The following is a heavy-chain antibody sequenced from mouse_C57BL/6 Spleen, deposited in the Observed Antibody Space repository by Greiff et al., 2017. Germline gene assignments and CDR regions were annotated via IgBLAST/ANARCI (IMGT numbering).Heavy chain of an antibody. CDR3: ARDSDYDGNFDY. Sequence: EVHLVESGGGLVKPGGSLKLSCAASGFTFSSYAMSWVRQTPEKRLEWVATISDGGSYTYYPDNVKGRFTISRDNAKNNLYLQMSHLKSEDTAMYYCARDSDYDGNFDYWGQGTTLTVSS. CDR1: GFTFSSYA. V-gene: IGHV5-4*01. J-gene: IGHJ2*01. D-gene: IGHD2-4*01. CDR2: ISDGGSYT.